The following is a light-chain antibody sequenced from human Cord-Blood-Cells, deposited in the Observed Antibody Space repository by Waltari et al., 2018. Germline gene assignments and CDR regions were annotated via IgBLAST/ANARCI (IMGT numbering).Light chain of an antibody. V-gene: IGKV3-20*01. CDR3: QQYGSSPIT. CDR1: QSVGSSY. J-gene: IGKJ5*01. Sequence: EIVLMQSPGTLSLSPGERATLSCRVSQSVGSSYLAWYQQKPGQAPRLRIYGASSRATGIPDRFSGSGSGTDFTLTISRLEPEDFAVYYCQQYGSSPITFGQGTRLEIK. CDR2: GAS.